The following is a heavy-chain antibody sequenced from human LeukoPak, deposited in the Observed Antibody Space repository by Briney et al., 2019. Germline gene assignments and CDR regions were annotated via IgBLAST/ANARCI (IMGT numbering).Heavy chain of an antibody. V-gene: IGHV4-34*01. D-gene: IGHD5-24*01. CDR2: INHSGST. Sequence: SETLSLTCAVYGGSFSGYYWSWIRQPPGKGLEWIGEINHSGSTNYNPSLKSRVTISVDTSKNQFSLKLSSVTAADTAVYYCARDLRRRDGYNHGGQGPLVTVSS. CDR3: ARDLRRRDGYNH. J-gene: IGHJ4*02. CDR1: GGSFSGYY.